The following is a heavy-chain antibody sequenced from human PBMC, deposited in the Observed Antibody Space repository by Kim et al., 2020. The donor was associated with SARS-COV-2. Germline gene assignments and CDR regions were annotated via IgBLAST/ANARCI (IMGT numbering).Heavy chain of an antibody. CDR3: ARVVRITIFGVVNHFDY. D-gene: IGHD3-3*01. Sequence: SETLSLTCTVSGGSISSGDYYWCWIRQPPGKGLEWIGYIYYSGSTYYNPSLKSRVTISVDTSKNQFSLKLSSVTAADTAVYYCARVVRITIFGVVNHFDYWGQGTLVTVSS. V-gene: IGHV4-30-4*01. CDR1: GGSISSGDYY. CDR2: IYYSGST. J-gene: IGHJ4*02.